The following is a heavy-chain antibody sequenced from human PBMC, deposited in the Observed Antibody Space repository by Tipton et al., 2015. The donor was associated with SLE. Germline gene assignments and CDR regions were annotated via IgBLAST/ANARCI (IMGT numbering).Heavy chain of an antibody. CDR1: GGSISSYY. Sequence: TLSLTCTVSGGSISSYYWSWIRQPPGKGLEWIGYIYYSGSTNYNPSLKSRVTISVDTSKNQFSLKLSSVTAADTAVYYCARGNRGRYSDGPRPNWYFYLWGRGTLVTVSS. CDR2: IYYSGST. V-gene: IGHV4-59*01. J-gene: IGHJ2*01. CDR3: ARGNRGRYSDGPRPNWYFYL. D-gene: IGHD5-18*01.